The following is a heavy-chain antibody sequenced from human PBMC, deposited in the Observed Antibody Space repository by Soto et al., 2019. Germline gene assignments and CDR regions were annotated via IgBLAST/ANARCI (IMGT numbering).Heavy chain of an antibody. CDR2: IDPSDSQT. CDR3: ARQIYDSDTGPNFQYYFDS. J-gene: IGHJ4*02. V-gene: IGHV5-10-1*01. D-gene: IGHD3-22*01. CDR1: GYSFAGYW. Sequence: GESLKISCKGSGYSFAGYWITWVRQRPGKGLEWMGRIDPSDSQTYYSPSFRGHVTISVTKSITTVFLQWSSLRASDTAMYYCARQIYDSDTGPNFQYYFDSWGQGTPVTVSS.